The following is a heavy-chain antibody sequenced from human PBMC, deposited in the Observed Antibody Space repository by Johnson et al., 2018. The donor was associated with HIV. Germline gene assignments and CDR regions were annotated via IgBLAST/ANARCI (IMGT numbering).Heavy chain of an antibody. D-gene: IGHD3-3*01. CDR2: ISYDGSNK. CDR3: ARGGRWGWRGNDAFDI. V-gene: IGHV3-30*04. J-gene: IGHJ3*02. CDR1: GFTFSSYA. Sequence: QVQLVESGGGVVQPGRSLRLSCAASGFTFSSYAMHWVRQAPGKGLEWVALISYDGSNKYYADSVKGRFTFSRDHSKNTLYLQMNRLRAEDTAVYYCARGGRWGWRGNDAFDIWGQGTMVTVSS.